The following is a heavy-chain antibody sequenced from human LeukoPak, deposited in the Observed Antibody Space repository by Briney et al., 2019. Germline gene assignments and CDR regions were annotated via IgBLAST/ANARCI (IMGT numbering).Heavy chain of an antibody. CDR3: ARGTVIPSDAFDI. D-gene: IGHD1-14*01. J-gene: IGHJ3*02. V-gene: IGHV4-38-2*02. CDR1: GSSISSGYY. CDR2: IYHSGST. Sequence: PSETLSLTCTVSGSSISSGYYWGWMRQPPGKGLEWIGSIYHSGSTYYNPSLKSRVTISVDTSKNQFSLKLSSVTAADTAVYYCARGTVIPSDAFDIWGQGTMVTVSS.